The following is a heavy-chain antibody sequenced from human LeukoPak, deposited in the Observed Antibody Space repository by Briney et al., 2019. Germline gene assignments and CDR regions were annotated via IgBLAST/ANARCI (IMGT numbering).Heavy chain of an antibody. D-gene: IGHD3-10*01. CDR1: GSSFDNYW. V-gene: IGHV5-51*01. CDR3: ARHTSALSHDF. CDR2: IYPADSDT. J-gene: IGHJ4*02. Sequence: GASLQISCQGSGSSFDNYWIAWVRQLPGKGLELMGVIYPADSDTKYSPSLQGQVTISADKSINTAYMQWSSLKASDTAIYYCARHTSALSHDFWGQGTLVTVSS.